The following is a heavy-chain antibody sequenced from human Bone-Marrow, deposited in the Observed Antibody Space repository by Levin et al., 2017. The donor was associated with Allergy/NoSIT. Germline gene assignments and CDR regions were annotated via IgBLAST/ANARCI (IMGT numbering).Heavy chain of an antibody. D-gene: IGHD5-24*01. V-gene: IGHV1-18*01. CDR3: VRGGYRTGYNP. Sequence: ASVKVSCKASGYTLTSHDLTWVRQAPGQGLEWVGWISSNSGATNYAQRLQGRVTLTRDTSTSTAYMEMWSLTSDDTAVYYCVRGGYRTGYNPWGQGTLVTVSS. CDR2: ISSNSGAT. J-gene: IGHJ5*02. CDR1: GYTLTSHD.